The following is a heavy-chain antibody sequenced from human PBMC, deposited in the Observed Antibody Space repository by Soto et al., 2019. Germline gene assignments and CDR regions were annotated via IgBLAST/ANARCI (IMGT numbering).Heavy chain of an antibody. CDR3: AKDKGSSSWYYFDY. CDR2: ISWNSGSI. J-gene: IGHJ4*02. CDR1: GFTFDDYA. V-gene: IGHV3-9*01. D-gene: IGHD6-13*01. Sequence: GGSLRLSCAASGFTFDDYAMHWVRQAPGKGLEWVSGISWNSGSIGYADSVKGRFTISRDNAKNSPYLQMNSLRAEDTALYYCAKDKGSSSWYYFDYWGQGTLVTVSS.